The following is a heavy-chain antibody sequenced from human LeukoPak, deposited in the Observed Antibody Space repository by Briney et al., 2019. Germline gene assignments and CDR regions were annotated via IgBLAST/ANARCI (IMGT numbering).Heavy chain of an antibody. D-gene: IGHD2-2*01. Sequence: GGTNYAQKFQGRVTMTRDTSISTAYMELSRLRSDDTAVYYCARDVAPIVVVPAATGYFQHWGQGTLVTVSS. CDR3: ARDVAPIVVVPAATGYFQH. CDR2: GGT. V-gene: IGHV1-2*02. J-gene: IGHJ1*01.